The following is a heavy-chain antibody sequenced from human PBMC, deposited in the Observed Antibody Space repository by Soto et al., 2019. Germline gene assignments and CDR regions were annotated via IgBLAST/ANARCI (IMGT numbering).Heavy chain of an antibody. J-gene: IGHJ6*02. D-gene: IGHD6-13*01. CDR2: ISAYNGNT. Sequence: GXSVKVSCEATGYSFTSYCNSWVRQAPVQGLEWMGWISAYNGNTNYAQKLQGRVTMTTDTSTSTAYMELRSLRSDDTAVYYCARGRRAAGKGGDYYYYYGMDVWGQGTTVTVSS. V-gene: IGHV1-18*04. CDR3: ARGRRAAGKGGDYYYYYGMDV. CDR1: GYSFTSYC.